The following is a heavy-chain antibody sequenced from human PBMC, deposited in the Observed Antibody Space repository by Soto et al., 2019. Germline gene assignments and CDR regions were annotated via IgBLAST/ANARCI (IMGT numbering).Heavy chain of an antibody. V-gene: IGHV1-18*01. CDR1: GYTFSNHG. CDR2: IGAYNGNT. D-gene: IGHD6-6*01. CDR3: ARMQQLVGCFYYYMDV. Sequence: QVQLLQSGAEVKKPGASVKVSCKASGYTFSNHGINWVRQAPGQGLEWMGWIGAYNGNTHYTQSLQGRVTMTTDTSTGTSDMEPRGLSSADTAEYYCARMQQLVGCFYYYMDVWGKGTTVTVSS. J-gene: IGHJ6*03.